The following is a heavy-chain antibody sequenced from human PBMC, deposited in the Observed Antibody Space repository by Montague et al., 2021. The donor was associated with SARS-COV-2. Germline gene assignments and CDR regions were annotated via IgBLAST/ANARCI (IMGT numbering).Heavy chain of an antibody. D-gene: IGHD3-10*01. Sequence: SETLSLTCTVSGVSSSRTTSYWAWIRQPPGKGLERLGSISYSGYTNYNSSLKSRVTISIDTSKNQFSLRLTSVSAADTAVYYCARRYGSAFDYWGQGTLVTVSS. J-gene: IGHJ4*02. CDR2: ISYSGYT. CDR3: ARRYGSAFDY. V-gene: IGHV4-39*01. CDR1: GVSSSRTTSY.